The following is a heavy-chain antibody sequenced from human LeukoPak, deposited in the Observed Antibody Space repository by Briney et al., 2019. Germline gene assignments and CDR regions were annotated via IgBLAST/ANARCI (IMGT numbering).Heavy chain of an antibody. CDR1: GFTVSSNY. J-gene: IGHJ4*02. V-gene: IGHV3-21*01. Sequence: GGSLRLSCAASGFTVSSNYMSWVRQAPGKGLEWVSSISSSSNYIYYADSLKGRFTISRDNAKNSLSLQINSLRAEDTAVYYCARGPILTGYYDYWGQGTLVTVSS. CDR2: ISSSSNYI. CDR3: ARGPILTGYYDY. D-gene: IGHD3-9*01.